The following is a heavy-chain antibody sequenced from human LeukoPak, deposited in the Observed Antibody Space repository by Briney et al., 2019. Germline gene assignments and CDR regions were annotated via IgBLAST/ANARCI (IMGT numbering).Heavy chain of an antibody. J-gene: IGHJ3*01. CDR3: ARVGYQLKEDGFDV. Sequence: ASVKVSCKASGYTFTSYGISWVRQATGQGLEWMGWVIPNSGKTGYTQKFQGRVTITRNTSISTVYMELSSLTSEDTAVYYCARVGYQLKEDGFDVWGQGTLLTVSS. CDR1: GYTFTSYG. CDR2: VIPNSGKT. D-gene: IGHD2-2*01. V-gene: IGHV1-8*03.